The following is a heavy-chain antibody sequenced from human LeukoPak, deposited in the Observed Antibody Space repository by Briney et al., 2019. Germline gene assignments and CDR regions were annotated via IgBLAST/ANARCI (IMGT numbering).Heavy chain of an antibody. J-gene: IGHJ4*02. V-gene: IGHV1-46*01. D-gene: IGHD6-19*01. CDR2: INPSGGST. Sequence: ASVNVSCKASGYSFTSYYMHWVRQAPGQGLEWMGIINPSGGSTSYAQKFQGRVTMTRDTSTSTVYMELSSLRSEDTAVYYCARDTNPSYSGWYNLPDYWGQGTLVTVSS. CDR3: ARDTNPSYSGWYNLPDY. CDR1: GYSFTSYY.